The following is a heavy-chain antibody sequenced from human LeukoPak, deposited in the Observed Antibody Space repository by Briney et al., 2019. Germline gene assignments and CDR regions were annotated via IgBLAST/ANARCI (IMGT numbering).Heavy chain of an antibody. J-gene: IGHJ4*02. CDR2: ISYDGSNK. CDR1: GFTFSSYG. D-gene: IGHD6-13*01. Sequence: GGSLRLSCAASGFTFSSYGMHWVRQAPGKGLEWVAVISYDGSNKYFADSVKGRFTISRDNSKNTLYLQMNSLRAEDAAVYYCARETYSSFDSWGQGTLVTVSS. V-gene: IGHV3-30*03. CDR3: ARETYSSFDS.